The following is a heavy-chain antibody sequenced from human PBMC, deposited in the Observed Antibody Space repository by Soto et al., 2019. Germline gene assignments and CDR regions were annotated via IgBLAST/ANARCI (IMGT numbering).Heavy chain of an antibody. CDR2: INPSGGST. J-gene: IGHJ4*01. V-gene: IGHV1-46*01. CDR3: ASDFYYYDSSGYHY. CDR1: WKTLTRHD. D-gene: IGHD3-22*01. Sequence: GGPGKVCWKASWKTLTRHDMHWVRQAPGQGLEWMGIINPSGGSTSYAQKFQGRVTMTRDTSTSTVYMELSSLRSEDTAVYKCASDFYYYDSSGYHYWG.